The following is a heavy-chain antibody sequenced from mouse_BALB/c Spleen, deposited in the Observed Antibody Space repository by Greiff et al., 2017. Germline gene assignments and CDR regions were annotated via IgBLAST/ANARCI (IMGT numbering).Heavy chain of an antibody. V-gene: IGHV5-6-5*01. CDR3: AREGNYGNYVAY. CDR1: GFTFSSYA. D-gene: IGHD2-1*01. CDR2: ISSGGST. Sequence: EVQLVESGGGLVKPGGSLKLSCAASGFTFSSYAMSWVRQTPEKRLEWVASISSGGSTYYPDSVKGRFTISRDNARNILYLQMSSLRSEDTAMYYCAREGNYGNYVAYWGQGTLVTVSA. J-gene: IGHJ3*01.